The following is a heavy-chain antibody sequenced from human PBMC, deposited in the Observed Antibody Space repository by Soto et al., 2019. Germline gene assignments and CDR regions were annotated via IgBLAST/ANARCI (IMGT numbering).Heavy chain of an antibody. J-gene: IGHJ4*02. CDR1: GGSISSYY. Sequence: PSETLSLTCTVSGGSISSYYWSWIRQPPRKGLEWIGYIYYSGSTNYNPSLKRRVTISVDTSKNQFSLKLSSVTAADTAVYYCARNYGDYFDYWGQGTLVTVS. CDR3: ARNYGDYFDY. CDR2: IYYSGST. D-gene: IGHD4-17*01. V-gene: IGHV4-59*01.